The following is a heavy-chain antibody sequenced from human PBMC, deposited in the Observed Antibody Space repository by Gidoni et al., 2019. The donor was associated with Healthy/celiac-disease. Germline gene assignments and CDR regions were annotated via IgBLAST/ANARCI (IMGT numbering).Heavy chain of an antibody. V-gene: IGHV4-59*01. CDR2: IYYSGST. J-gene: IGHJ4*02. CDR1: GGSISSYY. D-gene: IGHD3-16*01. CDR3: ARDRFGSADY. Sequence: QVQLQESGPGLVKPSETLSLTCTVPGGSISSYYWSWIRQPPGKGLEWIGYIYYSGSTNYNPPLKSRVTISVDTSKNQFSLKLSSVTAADTAVYYCARDRFGSADYWGQGTLVTVSS.